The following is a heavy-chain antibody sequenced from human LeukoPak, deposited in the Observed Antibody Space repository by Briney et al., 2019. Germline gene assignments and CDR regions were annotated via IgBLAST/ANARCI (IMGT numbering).Heavy chain of an antibody. Sequence: ASVTVSCKASGYTFTGYYMHWVRQAPGRGLEWMGWINPNSGGTNYAQKFQGRVTMTRDTSISTAYMELSRLRSDDTAVYYCARDVGDSRGYYYYWGQGTLVTVSS. CDR2: INPNSGGT. CDR3: ARDVGDSRGYYYY. V-gene: IGHV1-2*02. D-gene: IGHD3-22*01. J-gene: IGHJ4*02. CDR1: GYTFTGYY.